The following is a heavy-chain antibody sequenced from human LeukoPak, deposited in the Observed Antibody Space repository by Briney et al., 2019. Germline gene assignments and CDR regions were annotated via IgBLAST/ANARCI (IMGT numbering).Heavy chain of an antibody. CDR1: GFTFSSYA. J-gene: IGHJ5*02. V-gene: IGHV4-59*01. CDR3: ARGYYDILTGYLEDR. D-gene: IGHD3-9*01. Sequence: GSLRLSCAASGFTFSSYAMSWVRQAPGKGLEWIGYIYYSGSTNYNPSLKSRVTISVDTSKNQFSLKLSSVTAADTAVYYCARGYYDILTGYLEDRWGQGTLVTVSS. CDR2: IYYSGST.